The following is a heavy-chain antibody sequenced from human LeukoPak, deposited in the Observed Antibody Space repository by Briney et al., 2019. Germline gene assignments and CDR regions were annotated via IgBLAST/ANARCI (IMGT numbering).Heavy chain of an antibody. Sequence: GGSLRLSCAASGFSFNNAWMNWGRQAPGKGLEWVGRIKSKTNGGTTEYAAPVKGRFTILRDDSKNTLYLQTNSLKTEDTAIYYCMLGSGSYDSADFDYWGQGILVTVSS. CDR3: MLGSGSYDSADFDY. D-gene: IGHD3-10*01. J-gene: IGHJ4*02. CDR2: IKSKTNGGTT. CDR1: GFSFNNAW. V-gene: IGHV3-15*07.